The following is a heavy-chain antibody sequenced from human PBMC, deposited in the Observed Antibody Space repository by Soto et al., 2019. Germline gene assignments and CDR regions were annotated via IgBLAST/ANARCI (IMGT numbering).Heavy chain of an antibody. Sequence: QVQLQQWGAGLLKPSETLSLTCAVYGGSFSGYYWSWIRQPPGKGLEWIGEINHSGSTNYNPSLKSRVTISVATSKNQFSLKLSYVTAADTAVYYCARPLNCTNGVCYTVGWFDPWGPGTLVTVSS. D-gene: IGHD2-8*01. J-gene: IGHJ5*02. V-gene: IGHV4-34*01. CDR3: ARPLNCTNGVCYTVGWFDP. CDR2: INHSGST. CDR1: GGSFSGYY.